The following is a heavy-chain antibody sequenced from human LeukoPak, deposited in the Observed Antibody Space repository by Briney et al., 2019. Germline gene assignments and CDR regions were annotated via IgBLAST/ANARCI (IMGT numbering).Heavy chain of an antibody. J-gene: IGHJ4*02. CDR3: AKEVKGSYYFDY. CDR1: GFTFSSYS. CDR2: IWYDGSNK. V-gene: IGHV3-33*06. D-gene: IGHD3-22*01. Sequence: PGGSLRLSCAASGFTFSSYSMNWVRQAPGKGLEWVAVIWYDGSNKYYADSVKGRFTISRDNSKNTLYLQMNSLRAEDTAVYYCAKEVKGSYYFDYWGQGTLVTVSS.